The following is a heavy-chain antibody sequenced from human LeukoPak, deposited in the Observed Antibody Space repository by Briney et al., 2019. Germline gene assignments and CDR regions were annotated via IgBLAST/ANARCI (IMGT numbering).Heavy chain of an antibody. CDR2: IYHSGST. CDR3: ARDPGLMITFGGVIVTHFDY. D-gene: IGHD3-16*02. J-gene: IGHJ4*02. CDR1: GGSISSSNW. Sequence: SETLSLTCAVSGGSISSSNWWSWVRQPPGKGLEWIGEIYHSGSTNYNPSLKSRVTISVDKSKNQFSLKLSSVTAADTAVYYCARDPGLMITFGGVIVTHFDYWGQGTLVTVSS. V-gene: IGHV4-4*02.